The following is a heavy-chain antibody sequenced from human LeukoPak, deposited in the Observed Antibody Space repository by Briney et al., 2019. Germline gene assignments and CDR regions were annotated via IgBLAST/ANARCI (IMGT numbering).Heavy chain of an antibody. V-gene: IGHV3-23*01. D-gene: IGHD5-18*01. CDR2: ISGSAHKI. Sequence: PGGSLRLSCVASGFTFSNYAMSWVRQAPEKGLDWVSVISGSAHKIRYADSVKGRFTISRDNSENTVYLQMNNLRAGDTALYYCAGRVTGYSSGYVYWGQGTLVTVSS. CDR3: AGRVTGYSSGYVY. J-gene: IGHJ4*02. CDR1: GFTFSNYA.